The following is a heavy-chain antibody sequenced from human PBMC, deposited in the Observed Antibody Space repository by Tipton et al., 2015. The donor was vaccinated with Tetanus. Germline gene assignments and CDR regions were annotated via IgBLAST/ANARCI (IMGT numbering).Heavy chain of an antibody. CDR1: GDSISRSY. CDR3: ARAANNSRRRGYDV. V-gene: IGHV4-59*01. Sequence: GLVKPSETLSLTCTVSGDSISRSYWSWIRQSPGKGPEWIGYIYIPEGTIYNPSLQSRVIISVDTSKSQVSLRLTSVTAADTAIYYCARAANNSRRRGYDVWGQGTKVIVSS. J-gene: IGHJ3*01. CDR2: IYIPEGT. D-gene: IGHD2/OR15-2a*01.